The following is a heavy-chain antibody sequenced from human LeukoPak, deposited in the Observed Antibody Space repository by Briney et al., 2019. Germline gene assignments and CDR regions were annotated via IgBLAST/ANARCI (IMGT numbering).Heavy chain of an antibody. CDR2: VDPEDGET. CDR1: GYTFTDYD. D-gene: IGHD3-22*01. V-gene: IGHV1-69-2*01. Sequence: ASVKVSCKVSGYTFTDYDMHWVQQAPGKGLEWMGLVDPEDGETIYAEKFQGRVTITADTSTDTAYMELSSLRSEDTAVYYCATDLRVTMIVGAFDIWGQGTMVTISS. CDR3: ATDLRVTMIVGAFDI. J-gene: IGHJ3*02.